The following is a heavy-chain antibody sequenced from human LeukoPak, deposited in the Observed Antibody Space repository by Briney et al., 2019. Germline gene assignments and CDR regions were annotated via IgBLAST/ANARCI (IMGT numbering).Heavy chain of an antibody. Sequence: PGGSLRLSCAASGFTFSTYAMTWVRQAPGKGLEWVSTIGGGGVDTYYPDSVKGRFTISRDNSKNTLYLQMNSLTAEDTAIYYCTKAATYCTAGTCYPNWFDPWGQGIVVTVSS. CDR2: IGGGGVDT. CDR3: TKAATYCTAGTCYPNWFDP. D-gene: IGHD2-15*01. J-gene: IGHJ5*02. V-gene: IGHV3-23*01. CDR1: GFTFSTYA.